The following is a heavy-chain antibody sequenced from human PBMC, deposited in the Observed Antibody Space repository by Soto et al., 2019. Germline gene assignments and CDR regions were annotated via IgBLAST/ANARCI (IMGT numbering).Heavy chain of an antibody. CDR3: AKIIDAGGIDY. Sequence: EVQLLDSGGGLVQPGGSLRLSCAASGFTFSNYGMSWVRQARGKGLEWVSSISGNGAGTYYADSVKGRFTVSRDNSKNTLYLQMPRLRAEDTAVYYCAKIIDAGGIDYWGQGTLVNVSS. J-gene: IGHJ4*02. CDR1: GFTFSNYG. V-gene: IGHV3-23*01. CDR2: ISGNGAGT. D-gene: IGHD6-13*01.